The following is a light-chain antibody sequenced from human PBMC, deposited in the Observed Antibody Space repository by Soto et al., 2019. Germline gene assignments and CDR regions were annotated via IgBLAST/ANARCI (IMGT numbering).Light chain of an antibody. V-gene: IGLV3-21*01. CDR3: QVWDTDNDHHV. CDR2: YDN. J-gene: IGLJ1*01. CDR1: NIGSKS. Sequence: SYELTQSPSVSVAPGQTATITCGGNNIGSKSVNWYQQKAGQAPVLVMSYDNDRPSGIPERFSGSNSGNTATLTLCRVEPGDEADYYCQVWDTDNDHHVFGSGTKLTVL.